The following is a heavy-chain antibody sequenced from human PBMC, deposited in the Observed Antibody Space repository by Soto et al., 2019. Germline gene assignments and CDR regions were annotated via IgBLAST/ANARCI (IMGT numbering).Heavy chain of an antibody. J-gene: IGHJ6*02. CDR1: GYSLTDYY. CDR3: ARQEEGAVAGPGIYYYYYGMDV. CDR2: INPNTGGR. V-gene: IGHV1-2*02. Sequence: ASVKVSCKASGYSLTDYYIHWVRQAPGQGLEWMGWINPNTGGRNYARKFQDRVTMTRDKSISTAYLQWSSLKASDTAMYYCARQEEGAVAGPGIYYYYYGMDVWGQGTTVTVSS. D-gene: IGHD6-19*01.